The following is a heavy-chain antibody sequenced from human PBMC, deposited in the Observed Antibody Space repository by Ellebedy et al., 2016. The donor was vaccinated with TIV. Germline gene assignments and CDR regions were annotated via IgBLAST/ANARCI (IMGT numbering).Heavy chain of an antibody. D-gene: IGHD4-23*01. CDR3: ARERATTVVTPFYFDC. Sequence: SETLSLXXTVSGGSISSGSYYWSWIRQPAGKGLEWIGRIYSSGSTNYNPSLKRRVTMSVDTSKNQFSLKLNSVTAADTAVYYCARERATTVVTPFYFDCWGQGTLVTVSS. CDR2: IYSSGST. CDR1: GGSISSGSYY. J-gene: IGHJ4*02. V-gene: IGHV4-61*02.